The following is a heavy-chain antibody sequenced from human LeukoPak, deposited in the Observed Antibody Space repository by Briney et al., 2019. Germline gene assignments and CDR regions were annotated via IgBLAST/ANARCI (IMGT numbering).Heavy chain of an antibody. Sequence: GESLKISCQGSGYTFTNYWITWVRQTPGKGLEWMGSIDPSDSYTKYSPSFEGHVTMSVDKSISTAYLQWSPLRASDTAKYYCARLRGGSGWSGDLDCWGQGTLVTVSS. V-gene: IGHV5-10-1*01. CDR1: GYTFTNYW. J-gene: IGHJ4*02. CDR3: ARLRGGSGWSGDLDC. D-gene: IGHD6-19*01. CDR2: IDPSDSYT.